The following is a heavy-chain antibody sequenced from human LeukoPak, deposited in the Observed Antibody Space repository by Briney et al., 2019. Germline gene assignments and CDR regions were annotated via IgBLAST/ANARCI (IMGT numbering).Heavy chain of an antibody. Sequence: GASVKVSCKASGGTFSSYAISWVRQAPGQGLEWMGGIIPIFGTANYAQKFQGRVTITADESTSTAYMELSSLRSEDTAVYYCARGPNITMVRGVAYIPVDYWGQGTLVTVSS. D-gene: IGHD3-10*01. V-gene: IGHV1-69*13. CDR1: GGTFSSYA. CDR2: IIPIFGTA. CDR3: ARGPNITMVRGVAYIPVDY. J-gene: IGHJ4*02.